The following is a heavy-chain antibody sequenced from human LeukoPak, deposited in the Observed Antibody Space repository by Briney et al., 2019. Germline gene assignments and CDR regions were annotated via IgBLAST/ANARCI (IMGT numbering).Heavy chain of an antibody. J-gene: IGHJ5*02. D-gene: IGHD3-10*01. CDR3: AREGTRDPNWFGP. CDR1: GGSISSYY. Sequence: PSETLSLTCTVSGGSISSYYWSWIRQPPGKGLEWIGYIYYSGSTNYNPSLKSRVTISVDTSKNQFSLKLSSVTAADTAVYYCAREGTRDPNWFGPWGQGTLVTVSS. V-gene: IGHV4-59*01. CDR2: IYYSGST.